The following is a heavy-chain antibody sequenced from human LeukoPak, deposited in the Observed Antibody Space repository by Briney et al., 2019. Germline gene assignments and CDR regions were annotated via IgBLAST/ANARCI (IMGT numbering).Heavy chain of an antibody. V-gene: IGHV1-69*04. CDR2: IIPILNIT. CDR3: ARDHRCSSTSCYRYFQH. Sequence: ASVKVSCKASGGTFITYAISWVRQAPGQGLEWMGRIIPILNITNYAQKFQGRVTITADKSTNTAYMELSNLRSEDTAVYYCARDHRCSSTSCYRYFQHWGQGTLVTVSS. D-gene: IGHD2-2*02. CDR1: GGTFITYA. J-gene: IGHJ1*01.